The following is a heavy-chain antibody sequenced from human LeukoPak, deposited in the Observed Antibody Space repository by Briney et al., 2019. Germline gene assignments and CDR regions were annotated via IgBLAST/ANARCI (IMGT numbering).Heavy chain of an antibody. J-gene: IGHJ4*02. CDR3: ARDRRTAYRSSTSCYEPRPFDY. Sequence: ASVTVSCTASGYTFTSYGISWMRQAPGQGLEWMGWISAYNGNTNYAQKLQGRVTMTTDTSTSTAYMELRSLRSDDTAVYYCARDRRTAYRSSTSCYEPRPFDYWGQGTLVTVSS. CDR1: GYTFTSYG. CDR2: ISAYNGNT. D-gene: IGHD2-2*01. V-gene: IGHV1-18*01.